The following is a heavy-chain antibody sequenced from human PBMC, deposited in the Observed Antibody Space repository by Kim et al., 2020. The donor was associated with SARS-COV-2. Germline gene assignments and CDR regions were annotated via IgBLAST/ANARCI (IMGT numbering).Heavy chain of an antibody. CDR3: ATGVGDIEVVPAPSYTYYMDV. V-gene: IGHV4-39*01. CDR2: ISHRGSP. D-gene: IGHD2-2*01. CDR1: GASTSVTTDY. Sequence: SETLSLTCTVSGASTSVTTDYWGWIRQPPGKGLEWIGSISHRGSPHYNPSLKSRVTISVDTSKNQVSLRLRSVTAGDTAVYYCATGVGDIEVVPAPSYTYYMDVWGKGTTVSVSS. J-gene: IGHJ6*03.